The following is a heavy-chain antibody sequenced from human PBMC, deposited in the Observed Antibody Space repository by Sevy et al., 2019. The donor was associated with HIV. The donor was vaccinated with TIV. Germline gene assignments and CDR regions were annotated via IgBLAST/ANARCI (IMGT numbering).Heavy chain of an antibody. J-gene: IGHJ4*02. D-gene: IGHD3-22*01. V-gene: IGHV3-23*01. Sequence: GGSLRLSCAASGFTFNTYAMSWVRQAPGKGLEWVSGISGSAYSTYYADSVKGRFTISRDNSKNTLSLQMNSLRAEDTAVYYCAKENPGYNYDSSGSLDYWGQGTLVTVSS. CDR3: AKENPGYNYDSSGSLDY. CDR1: GFTFNTYA. CDR2: ISGSAYST.